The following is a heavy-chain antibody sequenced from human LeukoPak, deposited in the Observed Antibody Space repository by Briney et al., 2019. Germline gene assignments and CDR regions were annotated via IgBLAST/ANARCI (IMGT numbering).Heavy chain of an antibody. CDR1: GFTFSSYW. D-gene: IGHD2-2*01. V-gene: IGHV3-7*01. CDR3: ARLKLLWSNYFDY. J-gene: IGHJ4*02. CDR2: TNKDGSAK. Sequence: GGSLRLSCAATGFTFSSYWMSWVRQAPGKGLEWVANTNKDGSAKYYVDSVKGRFTISRDNAKNSLYLQMNSLRAGDTAVYYCARLKLLWSNYFDYWGQGTLVTVSS.